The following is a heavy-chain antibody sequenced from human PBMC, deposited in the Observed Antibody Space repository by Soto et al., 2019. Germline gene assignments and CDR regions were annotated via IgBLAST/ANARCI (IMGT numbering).Heavy chain of an antibody. CDR2: ISYDGSNK. CDR1: GFTFSSYA. D-gene: IGHD6-6*01. Sequence: GGSLRLSCAASGFTFSSYAMHWVRQAPGKGLEWVAVISYDGSNKYYADSVKGRFTISRDNSKNTLYLQMNSLRAEDTAVYYCARGFEYSSSYGMDVWGQGTTVTVSS. CDR3: ARGFEYSSSYGMDV. V-gene: IGHV3-30-3*01. J-gene: IGHJ6*02.